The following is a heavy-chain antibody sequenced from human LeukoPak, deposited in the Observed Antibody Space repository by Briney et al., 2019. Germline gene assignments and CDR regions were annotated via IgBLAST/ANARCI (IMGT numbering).Heavy chain of an antibody. CDR2: IYSVGST. CDR3: ARDSGYSFGTPFDY. D-gene: IGHD5-18*01. V-gene: IGHV3-66*01. J-gene: IGHJ4*02. CDR1: GFTVSSNY. Sequence: GGSETLFCAASGFTVSSNYMSWVRQAPGKGLEWVSVIYSVGSTYYADSVQGRFTISRDNSKNTLSLQMNSLRAEDTAVYYCARDSGYSFGTPFDYWGQGTMVPVSS.